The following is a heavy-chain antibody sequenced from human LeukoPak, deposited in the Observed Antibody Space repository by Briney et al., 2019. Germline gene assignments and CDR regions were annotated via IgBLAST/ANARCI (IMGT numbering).Heavy chain of an antibody. Sequence: SETLSLTCSVSGGSINTYYWSWIRQTPGKGLGWIGFIYYTGSTNYNPSLKSRVTMSVDTSKGQFSLKLTSVTAADTALYYCARGANRLDSWGRGTLVTVSS. D-gene: IGHD1-14*01. J-gene: IGHJ4*02. CDR3: ARGANRLDS. CDR1: GGSINTYY. CDR2: IYYTGST. V-gene: IGHV4-59*12.